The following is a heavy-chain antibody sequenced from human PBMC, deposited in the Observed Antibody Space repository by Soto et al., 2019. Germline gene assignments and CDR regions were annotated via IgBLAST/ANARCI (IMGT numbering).Heavy chain of an antibody. CDR2: ISYDGSNK. Sequence: LRLSCAASGFTFSSYAMHWVRQAPGKGLEWVAVISYDGSNKYYADSVKGRFTISRDNSKNTLYLQMNSLRAEDTAVYYCARASPRWSGYYYYGMDVWGQGTTVTVSS. V-gene: IGHV3-30-3*01. CDR1: GFTFSSYA. D-gene: IGHD3-3*01. J-gene: IGHJ6*02. CDR3: ARASPRWSGYYYYGMDV.